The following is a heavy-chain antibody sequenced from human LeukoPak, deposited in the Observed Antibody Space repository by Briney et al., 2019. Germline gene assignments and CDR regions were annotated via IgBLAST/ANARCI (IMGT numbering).Heavy chain of an antibody. CDR1: GFTFSSYG. V-gene: IGHV3-33*06. J-gene: IGHJ5*02. CDR2: IWYDGSNK. D-gene: IGHD2-15*01. CDR3: AKDGLGYCSGGSCWFDP. Sequence: PGGSLRLSCAASGFTFSSYGMHWVRQAPGKGLEWVAVIWYDGSNKYYADSVKGRFTISRDNSKNTLYLQMNSLRAEDTAVYYCAKDGLGYCSGGSCWFDPCGQGTLVTVSS.